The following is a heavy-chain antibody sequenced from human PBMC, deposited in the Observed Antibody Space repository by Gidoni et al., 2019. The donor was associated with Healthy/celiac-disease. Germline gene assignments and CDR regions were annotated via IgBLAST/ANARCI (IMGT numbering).Heavy chain of an antibody. J-gene: IGHJ4*02. D-gene: IGHD3-22*01. V-gene: IGHV3-48*03. CDR2: ISRSGSTI. CDR1: GFTFSSYE. CDR3: AREGPYDSSGQLTGTIDY. Sequence: EVQLVESGGGLVQPGGSLRLSCAASGFTFSSYEMNWVRQAPGKGLEWVSYISRSGSTIYYADSVKGRFTISRDNAKNSLYLQMNSLRAEDTAVYYCAREGPYDSSGQLTGTIDYWGQGTLVTVSS.